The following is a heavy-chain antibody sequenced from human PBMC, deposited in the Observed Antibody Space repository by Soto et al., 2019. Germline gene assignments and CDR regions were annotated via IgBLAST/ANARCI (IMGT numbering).Heavy chain of an antibody. CDR3: ARDKITGLFDY. Sequence: PSETLSLTYTVSGGSISSNFYYWGWIRQPPGKGLQWIGEINHSGSTNYNPSLKSRVTISVDTSKNQFSLKLTSVTAADTAVYYCARDKITGLFDYWGQGTLVTVSS. J-gene: IGHJ4*02. CDR2: INHSGST. CDR1: GGSISSNFYY. V-gene: IGHV4-39*07. D-gene: IGHD2-8*02.